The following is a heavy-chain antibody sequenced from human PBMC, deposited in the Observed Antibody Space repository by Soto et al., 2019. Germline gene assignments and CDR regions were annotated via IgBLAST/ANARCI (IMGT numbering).Heavy chain of an antibody. Sequence: QVQLVQSGAEVKKPGASVKVSCKASGYTFTSYYMHWVRQAPGQGLEWMGIINPSGGSTRYAQKFQGRVTMTSDTSTSTVYMELSSLRSEDTAVYYCARATNGDYYFDYWGQGSLVTVSS. CDR2: INPSGGST. J-gene: IGHJ4*02. CDR1: GYTFTSYY. V-gene: IGHV1-46*01. D-gene: IGHD4-17*01. CDR3: ARATNGDYYFDY.